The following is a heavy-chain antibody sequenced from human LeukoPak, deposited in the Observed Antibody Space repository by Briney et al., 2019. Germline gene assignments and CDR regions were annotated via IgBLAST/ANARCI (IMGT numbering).Heavy chain of an antibody. D-gene: IGHD6-13*01. Sequence: SETLSLTCTVSGGSVSSGSYYWSWIRQPPGKGLEWIGYIYYSGSTNYNPSLKSRVTISVDTSKNQFSLKLNSVTAADTAVYYCARSYSSSWYGDFQHWGQGTLVTVSS. V-gene: IGHV4-61*01. CDR3: ARSYSSSWYGDFQH. CDR2: IYYSGST. CDR1: GGSVSSGSYY. J-gene: IGHJ1*01.